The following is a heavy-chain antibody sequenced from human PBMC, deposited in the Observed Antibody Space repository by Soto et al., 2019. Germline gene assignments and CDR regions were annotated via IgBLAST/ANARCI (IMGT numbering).Heavy chain of an antibody. CDR3: AKDCYYCSGSYYTDAFDI. Sequence: EVQLLESGGGLVQPGGSLRLSCAASGFTFSSYAMSWVRQAPGKGLEWVSAISGSGGSTYYADSVKGRFTISRDNSKNTLYLQMNSLRAEDTAVYYCAKDCYYCSGSYYTDAFDIWGQGTMVTVSS. CDR2: ISGSGGST. J-gene: IGHJ3*02. V-gene: IGHV3-23*01. CDR1: GFTFSSYA. D-gene: IGHD3-10*01.